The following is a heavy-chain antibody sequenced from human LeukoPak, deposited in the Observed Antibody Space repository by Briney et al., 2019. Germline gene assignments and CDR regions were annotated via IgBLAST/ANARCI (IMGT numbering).Heavy chain of an antibody. CDR2: IIPIFGTA. V-gene: IGHV1-69*01. CDR1: GGTFSSYA. D-gene: IGHD3-22*01. Sequence: ASVKVSCKASGGTFSSYAISWVRQAPGQGLEWMGGIIPIFGTANYAQKFQGRVTITADESTSTVYMELSSLRSEDTAVYYCARDGVTMIVVVRDYYYYGMDVWGQGTTVTVSS. CDR3: ARDGVTMIVVVRDYYYYGMDV. J-gene: IGHJ6*02.